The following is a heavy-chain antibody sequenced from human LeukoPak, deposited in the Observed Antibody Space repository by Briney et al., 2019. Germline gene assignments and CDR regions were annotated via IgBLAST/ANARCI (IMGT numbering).Heavy chain of an antibody. V-gene: IGHV4-59*10. CDR3: ARGLGRLNFDP. J-gene: IGHJ5*02. D-gene: IGHD7-27*01. Sequence: SETLSLTCAVYGGSFSGYYWSWIRQPAGKGLEWIGRIYTSGSTNYNPSLKSRVTMSVDTSKNQFSLKLSSVTAADTAVYYCARGLGRLNFDPWGQGTLVTVSS. CDR2: IYTSGST. CDR1: GGSFSGYY.